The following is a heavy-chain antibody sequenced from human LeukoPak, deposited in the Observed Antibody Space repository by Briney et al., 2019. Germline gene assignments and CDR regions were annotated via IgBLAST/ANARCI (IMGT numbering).Heavy chain of an antibody. CDR2: ISAYNGNT. CDR3: ARGPYYYDSSGYYYRRARLDY. CDR1: GYTFTSYG. V-gene: IGHV1-18*01. Sequence: GASVKVSCKASGYTFTSYGISWARQAPGQGLEWMGWISAYNGNTNYAQKLQGRVTMTTDTSTSTAYMELRSLRSDDTAVYYCARGPYYYDSSGYYYRRARLDYWGQGTLVTVSS. J-gene: IGHJ4*02. D-gene: IGHD3-22*01.